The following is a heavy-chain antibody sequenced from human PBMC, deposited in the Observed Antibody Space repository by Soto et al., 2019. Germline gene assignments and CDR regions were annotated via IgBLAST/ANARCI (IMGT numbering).Heavy chain of an antibody. CDR3: ATELIANYGMEV. J-gene: IGHJ6*02. D-gene: IGHD2-21*01. V-gene: IGHV3-53*01. CDR1: GFTVSGNY. Sequence: EVQLVESGGGLVQPGGSLRLCCAASGFTVSGNYVTWVRQAPAKGLEWVSVIYTDDNIYYADSVTGRFTISRDNSKNTFYLQMNRLRFEYTAVYYCATELIANYGMEVWGQGTTVTVSS. CDR2: IYTDDNI.